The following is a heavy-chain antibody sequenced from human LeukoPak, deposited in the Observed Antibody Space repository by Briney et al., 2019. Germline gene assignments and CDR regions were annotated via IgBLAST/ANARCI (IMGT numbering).Heavy chain of an antibody. V-gene: IGHV1-2*06. CDR3: AREGTLTSYYDFWSGTYYFDY. CDR1: GYTFTGYH. Sequence: ASVKVSCKASGYTFTGYHMHWVRQAPGQGLEWMGRINPNSGDTNYAQKFQGRVTMTRDTSIGTAYMELSRLRSDDTAVYYCAREGTLTSYYDFWSGTYYFDYWGQGTLVTVSS. D-gene: IGHD3-3*01. CDR2: INPNSGDT. J-gene: IGHJ4*02.